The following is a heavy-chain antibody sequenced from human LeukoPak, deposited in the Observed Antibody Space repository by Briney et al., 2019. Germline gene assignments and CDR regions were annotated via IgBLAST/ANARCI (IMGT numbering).Heavy chain of an antibody. D-gene: IGHD5-18*01. Sequence: SETLSLTCTVSGGSISSYYWSWIRQPPGQGLEWIGYIYYSGSTNYNPSLKSRVTISADTSKNQFSLKLSSVTAADTAVDYCASSTAMEHYHFDYWGQGTLVTVSS. J-gene: IGHJ4*02. CDR2: IYYSGST. CDR1: GGSISSYY. CDR3: ASSTAMEHYHFDY. V-gene: IGHV4-59*12.